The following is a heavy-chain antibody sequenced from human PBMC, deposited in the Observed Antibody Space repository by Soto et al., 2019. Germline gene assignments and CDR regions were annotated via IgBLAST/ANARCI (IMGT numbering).Heavy chain of an antibody. CDR1: GFTFSSDS. D-gene: IGHD5-12*01. J-gene: IGHJ6*02. CDR2: ISGSGGST. V-gene: IGHV3-23*01. Sequence: GGSLRLSFAAPGFTFSSDSMSWVRQAPGKGLEWVSAISGSGGSTYYADSVKGRFTISRDNSKNTLYLQMNSLRAEDTAVYYCARTHIVATTRTYYYYGMDVWGQGTTVTVSS. CDR3: ARTHIVATTRTYYYYGMDV.